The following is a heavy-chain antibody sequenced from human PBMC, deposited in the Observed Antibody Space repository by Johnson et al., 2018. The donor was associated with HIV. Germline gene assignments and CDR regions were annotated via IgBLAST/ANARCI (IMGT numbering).Heavy chain of an antibody. CDR2: ISGSGGST. CDR1: GFTFSSYA. Sequence: VQLVESGGGLVQPGGSLRLSCAASGFTFSSYAMSWVRQAPGKGLEWVSAISGSGGSTYYADSVKGRFTISRDDSKNTLYLQMNSLKIEDTAVYYCATLGVVIATRDAFDIWGQGTMVTVSS. D-gene: IGHD2-21*01. CDR3: ATLGVVIATRDAFDI. V-gene: IGHV3-23*04. J-gene: IGHJ3*02.